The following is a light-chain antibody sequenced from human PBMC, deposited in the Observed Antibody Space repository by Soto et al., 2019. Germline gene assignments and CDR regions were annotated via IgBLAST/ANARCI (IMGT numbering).Light chain of an antibody. Sequence: EIVLTQSPATLSLSPGERATLSCGASQSVSSSYLAWYQQKPGLAPRLLIYNASSRATGIPDRFSGSGSGTDFTLTISRLEPEDFALYYCQQYGSSPGTFGQGTKLEIK. J-gene: IGKJ2*01. CDR2: NAS. CDR1: QSVSSSY. CDR3: QQYGSSPGT. V-gene: IGKV3D-20*01.